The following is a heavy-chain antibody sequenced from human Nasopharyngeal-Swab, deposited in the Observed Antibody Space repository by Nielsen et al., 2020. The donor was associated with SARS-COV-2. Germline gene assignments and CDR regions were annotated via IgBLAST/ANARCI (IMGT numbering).Heavy chain of an antibody. CDR2: ISSSGGTV. Sequence: GESLKISCAASGFPFSYYYMSWIRQAPGKGLEWVSHISSSGGTVYYADSVKGRFTISRDNAKTSLYLQMNSLRAEDTAVYYCARPPYCSGGSCYSMGLDYWGQGTLVPVSS. D-gene: IGHD2-15*01. CDR1: GFPFSYYY. V-gene: IGHV3-11*01. J-gene: IGHJ4*02. CDR3: ARPPYCSGGSCYSMGLDY.